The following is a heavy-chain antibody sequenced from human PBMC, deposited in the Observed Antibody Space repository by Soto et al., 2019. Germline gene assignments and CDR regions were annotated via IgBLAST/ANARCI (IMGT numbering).Heavy chain of an antibody. CDR1: GGTFSSYA. V-gene: IGHV1-69*13. Sequence: SVKVSCKASGGTFSSYAISWVRQAPGQGLEWKGGIIPIFGTANYAQKFQGRVTITADESTSTAYMELSSLRSEDTAVYYCARDRDGYSPYNWFDPWGQGTLVTVSS. J-gene: IGHJ5*02. CDR2: IIPIFGTA. CDR3: ARDRDGYSPYNWFDP. D-gene: IGHD3-22*01.